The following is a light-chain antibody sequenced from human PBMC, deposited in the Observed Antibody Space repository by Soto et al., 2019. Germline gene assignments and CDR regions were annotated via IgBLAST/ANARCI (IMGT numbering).Light chain of an antibody. Sequence: EIVLTHSPGTLSLSPWERATLSCRASQSVSSSYLAWYQQKPGQAPRLLIYGASSRATGIPDRFSGSGSGTDFTLTISRLEPEDFAVYYCQQRSNWPPITFGQGTRLEIK. CDR2: GAS. CDR1: QSVSSSY. J-gene: IGKJ5*01. CDR3: QQRSNWPPIT. V-gene: IGKV3D-20*02.